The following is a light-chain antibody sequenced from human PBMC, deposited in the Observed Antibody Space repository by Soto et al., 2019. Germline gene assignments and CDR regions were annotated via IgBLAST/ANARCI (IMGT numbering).Light chain of an antibody. CDR1: QSISGY. V-gene: IGKV1-39*01. Sequence: DIQMTQSPSSQSASVGDRVTITCRASQSISGYLNWYQQKPGRAPNLLIYTAFSLQSGVPSRFSGSASGTDFTLTISSLQPEDFATYYCLQTYSTPGTFGQGTKLEIK. J-gene: IGKJ2*02. CDR2: TAF. CDR3: LQTYSTPGT.